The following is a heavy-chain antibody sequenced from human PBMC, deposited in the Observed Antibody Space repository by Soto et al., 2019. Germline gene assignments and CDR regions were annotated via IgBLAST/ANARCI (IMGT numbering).Heavy chain of an antibody. Sequence: GGSLRLSCAASGFTFSSYEMNWVRQAPGKGLEWVSYISSSGSTVYYADSVMGRFTISRDNAKNSLYLQMNSLRAEDTAVYYCARGGVCTNGVCYPYYYYGMDVWGQGTTVTVS. V-gene: IGHV3-48*03. J-gene: IGHJ6*02. D-gene: IGHD2-8*01. CDR3: ARGGVCTNGVCYPYYYYGMDV. CDR1: GFTFSSYE. CDR2: ISSSGSTV.